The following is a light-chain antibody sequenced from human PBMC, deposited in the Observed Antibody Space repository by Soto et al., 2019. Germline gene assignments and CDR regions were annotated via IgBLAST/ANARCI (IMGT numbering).Light chain of an antibody. CDR1: SSDIGSY. Sequence: QSALTQPASVSASPGQSITISCTRTSSDIGSYVSWYQQDPGKAPKLMIYEGTKRPSGVSNRFSGSKSGNTASLTISGLQAEDEADYYCCSYVGSSTWVFGGGTKVTVL. J-gene: IGLJ3*02. CDR3: CSYVGSSTWV. CDR2: EGT. V-gene: IGLV2-23*01.